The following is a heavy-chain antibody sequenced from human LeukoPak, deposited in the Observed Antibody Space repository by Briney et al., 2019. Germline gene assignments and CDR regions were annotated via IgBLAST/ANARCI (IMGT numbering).Heavy chain of an antibody. CDR2: ISWNSIGI. CDR3: AKDHYWSIDY. D-gene: IGHD3-3*01. CDR1: GFIFDDYA. J-gene: IGHJ4*02. Sequence: GGSLRLSCAASGFIFDDYAMHWVRQAPGKGLEWVSGISWNSIGIGYADSVKGRFTISRDIAKNTLYLQMNSLRAEDTGVYYCAKDHYWSIDYWGRGTLVTVSS. V-gene: IGHV3-9*01.